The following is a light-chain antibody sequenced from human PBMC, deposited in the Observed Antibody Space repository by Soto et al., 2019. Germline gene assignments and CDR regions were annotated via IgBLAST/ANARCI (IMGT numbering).Light chain of an antibody. CDR3: QQYYSSRT. Sequence: EIVLTQSPGTVSLSPGERATLSCRASQSVGSRWLAWYQQKPGQAPRVLIYGGSNRATGIPDRFSGSGSGTDVTLTIRRLEHEDFAVYYCQQYYSSRTFGQGTKVEMK. CDR1: QSVGSRW. J-gene: IGKJ1*01. V-gene: IGKV3-20*01. CDR2: GGS.